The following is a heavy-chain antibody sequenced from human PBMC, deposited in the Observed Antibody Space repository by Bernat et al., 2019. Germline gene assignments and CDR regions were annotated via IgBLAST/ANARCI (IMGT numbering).Heavy chain of an antibody. Sequence: EVQLVESGGGLVQPGGSLRLSCVASGFIFSNYEINWVRQTPGEGLEWVSSISSSGSTVYYADSVRGRFTISRDNAKNSLYLQMNSLRAEDTAVYYCARGTSTSAPYMDVWGKGTTVTVSS. V-gene: IGHV3-48*03. CDR3: ARGTSTSAPYMDV. CDR2: ISSSGSTV. J-gene: IGHJ6*03. CDR1: GFIFSNYE.